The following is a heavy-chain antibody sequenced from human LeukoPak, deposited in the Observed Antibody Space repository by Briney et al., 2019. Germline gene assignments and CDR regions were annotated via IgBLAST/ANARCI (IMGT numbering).Heavy chain of an antibody. CDR3: ARVGGSDYLDV. D-gene: IGHD3-16*01. CDR2: IYYSGST. Sequence: SETLSLTCTVSGGSISSSSYYWGWIRQPPGKGLEWIGSIYYSGSTYYNPSLKSRVTISVDTSKNQFSLKLSSVTAADTAVYYCARVGGSDYLDVWGKGTTVTVSS. V-gene: IGHV4-39*07. J-gene: IGHJ6*04. CDR1: GGSISSSSYY.